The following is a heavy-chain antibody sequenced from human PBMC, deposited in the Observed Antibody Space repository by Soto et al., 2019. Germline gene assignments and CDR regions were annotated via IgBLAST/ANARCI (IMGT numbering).Heavy chain of an antibody. J-gene: IGHJ5*02. CDR3: AKEVAVAGTYNWFDP. V-gene: IGHV3-23*01. CDR1: GFTFSSYA. CDR2: ISGSGGST. Sequence: VGSLRLSCAASGFTFSSYAMSWVRQAPGKGLEWVSAISGSGGSTYYADSVKGRFTISRDNSKNTLYLQMNSLRAEDTAVYYCAKEVAVAGTYNWFDPWGQGTLLTVSS. D-gene: IGHD6-19*01.